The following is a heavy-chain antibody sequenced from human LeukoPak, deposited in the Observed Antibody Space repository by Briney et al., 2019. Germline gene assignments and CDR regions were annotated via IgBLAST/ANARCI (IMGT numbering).Heavy chain of an antibody. J-gene: IGHJ4*02. CDR2: MNPNSGYT. D-gene: IGHD6-19*01. Sequence: ASVKVSCEASGYAFTSLDINWVRQATGQGLEWTGWMNPNSGYTGSAQKFQGRLTMTRDTSISTAYMELTSLTSEDTAMYYCARVAGSADYWGQGTLVTVSS. CDR3: ARVAGSADY. CDR1: GYAFTSLD. V-gene: IGHV1-8*01.